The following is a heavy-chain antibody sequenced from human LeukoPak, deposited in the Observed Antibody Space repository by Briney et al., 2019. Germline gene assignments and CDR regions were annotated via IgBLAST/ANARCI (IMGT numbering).Heavy chain of an antibody. J-gene: IGHJ6*03. D-gene: IGHD3-3*01. CDR2: VDHEDGET. CDR1: GYTFTDYY. V-gene: IGHV1-69-2*01. Sequence: ATVKISCKVSGYTFTDYYMHWVQQAPGKGLEWMGLVDHEDGETIYAEKFQGRVTITADTSTDTAYMELSSLRSEDTAVYYCATLRFLEWFSYYYYMDVWGKGTTVTVSS. CDR3: ATLRFLEWFSYYYYMDV.